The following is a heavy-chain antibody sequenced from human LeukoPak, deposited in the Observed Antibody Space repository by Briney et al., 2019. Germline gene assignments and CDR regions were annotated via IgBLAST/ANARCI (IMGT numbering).Heavy chain of an antibody. V-gene: IGHV3-23*01. CDR2: ISSGGIT. J-gene: IGHJ4*02. CDR1: GFTFNSYA. CDR3: AKPLNPHYPYASLDY. Sequence: GGSLRLSCAASGFTFNSYAMNWVRRAPGKGLEWVSTISSGGITYYADSVKGRFTISRDNSKNTLYLQMNTLRADDTALYYCAKPLNPHYPYASLDYWGQGTQVTVSS. D-gene: IGHD3-22*01.